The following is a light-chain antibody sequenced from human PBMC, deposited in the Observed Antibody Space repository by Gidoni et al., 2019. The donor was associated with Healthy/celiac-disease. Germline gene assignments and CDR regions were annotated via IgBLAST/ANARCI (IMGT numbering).Light chain of an antibody. Sequence: PDSLAVSLGERATINCKSSQSVLYSSNNQNYLAWYQQKPGQPPKLLIYWASTRESGVPDRFSGSGSGTDFTLTISSLQAEDVAVYYCQQYYSTPRTFGQGTKVEIK. CDR1: QSVLYSSNNQNY. CDR3: QQYYSTPRT. V-gene: IGKV4-1*01. CDR2: WAS. J-gene: IGKJ1*01.